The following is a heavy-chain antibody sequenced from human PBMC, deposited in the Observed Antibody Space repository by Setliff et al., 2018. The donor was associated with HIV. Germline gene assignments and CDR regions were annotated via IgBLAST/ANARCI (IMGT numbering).Heavy chain of an antibody. J-gene: IGHJ6*02. D-gene: IGHD2-15*01. V-gene: IGHV3-23*01. CDR1: GFTFSSYA. CDR3: AKDVCSGAYCYAYYYYGMDV. CDR2: ISGSGGST. Sequence: GGSLRLSCAASGFTFSSYAMSWVRQAPGKGLEWVSAISGSGGSTYHADSVRGRFTISRDNSKNTLYLQMNSLRVEDTAVYYCAKDVCSGAYCYAYYYYGMDVWGQGTMVTVSS.